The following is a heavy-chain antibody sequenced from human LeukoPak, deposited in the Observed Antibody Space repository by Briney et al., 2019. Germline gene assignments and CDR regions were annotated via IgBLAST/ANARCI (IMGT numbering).Heavy chain of an antibody. CDR2: IKQDGSEK. V-gene: IGHV3-7*01. J-gene: IGHJ4*02. D-gene: IGHD2-2*01. CDR1: GFTFSSYW. Sequence: GGSLRLSCAASGFTFSSYWMSWVRQAPGKGLEWVANIKQDGSEKYYVDTVKGRFTISRDNAKNSLSLQMNSLRAEDTAVYYCTRGRCSSTSCFFDYWGQGTLVTVSS. CDR3: TRGRCSSTSCFFDY.